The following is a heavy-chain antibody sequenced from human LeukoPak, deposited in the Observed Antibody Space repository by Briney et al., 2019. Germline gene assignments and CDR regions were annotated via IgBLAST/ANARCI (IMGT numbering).Heavy chain of an antibody. CDR2: VHYSGNT. Sequence: SETLSLTCTVSGASISSHYWSWIRQPPEKGLEWIGYVHYSGNTNYNSSLRSRVTMSLDTSKNQISLRLTSVTAADTAVYYCARGGRSLDYWGQGTLVTVSS. CDR3: ARGGRSLDY. J-gene: IGHJ4*02. CDR1: GASISSHY. V-gene: IGHV4-59*11.